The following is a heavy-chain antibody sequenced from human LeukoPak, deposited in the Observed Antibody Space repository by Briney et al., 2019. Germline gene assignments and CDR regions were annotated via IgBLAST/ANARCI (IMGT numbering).Heavy chain of an antibody. J-gene: IGHJ4*02. CDR2: IYPGDSDT. CDR3: ARYCSYGRIGYYFDY. V-gene: IGHV5-51*01. Sequence: GESLKISCQGSGYSFTSYWIGWVRQMPGKGLEWMGIIYPGDSDTRYSPSLQGQVTISADKSISTAYLQWSSLKASDTAMYYCARYCSYGRIGYYFDYWGQGTLVTVSS. CDR1: GYSFTSYW. D-gene: IGHD5-18*01.